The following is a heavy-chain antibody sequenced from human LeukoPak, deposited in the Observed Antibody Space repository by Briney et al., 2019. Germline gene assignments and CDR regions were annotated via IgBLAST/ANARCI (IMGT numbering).Heavy chain of an antibody. V-gene: IGHV3-48*03. CDR1: GFTFSSYE. J-gene: IGHJ4*02. CDR3: ARDYKDTALDY. Sequence: GGSLRLSCAASGFTFSSYEMNWVRQAPGKGLEWVSYISSSGSTIYYADSVKGRFTISRDNAKNSLYLQMNSLRADDTAVYYCARDYKDTALDYWGQGTLVTVSS. CDR2: ISSSGSTI. D-gene: IGHD5-18*01.